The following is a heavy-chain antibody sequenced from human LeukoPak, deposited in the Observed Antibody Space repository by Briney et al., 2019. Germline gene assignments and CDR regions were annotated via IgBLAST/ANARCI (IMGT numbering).Heavy chain of an antibody. J-gene: IGHJ4*02. CDR3: AKDTSIGRYCTNGVCSPFDY. D-gene: IGHD2-8*01. CDR1: GFTVSKNH. CDR2: ISDTGATT. V-gene: IGHV3-23*01. Sequence: RSGGSLRLSCAASGFTVSKNHMSWVRQAPGKGLEWVSAISDTGATTYDADSVKGRFTISRDNSRSTLYLQMNSLRAEDTALYYCAKDTSIGRYCTNGVCSPFDYWGQGTLVTVSS.